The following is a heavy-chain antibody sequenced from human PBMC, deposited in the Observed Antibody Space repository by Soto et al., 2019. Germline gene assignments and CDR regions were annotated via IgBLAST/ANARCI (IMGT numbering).Heavy chain of an antibody. Sequence: QVQLVESGGGVVQPGRSLRLSCAASGFTFSSYAMHWVRQAPGKGLEWVAVISYDGSNKYYADSVKGRFTISRDNSKNTLYLQMNSLRAEDTAVYYCARDEIPLSWAYGMDVWGQGTTVTVSS. CDR2: ISYDGSNK. D-gene: IGHD2-15*01. CDR3: ARDEIPLSWAYGMDV. V-gene: IGHV3-30-3*01. CDR1: GFTFSSYA. J-gene: IGHJ6*02.